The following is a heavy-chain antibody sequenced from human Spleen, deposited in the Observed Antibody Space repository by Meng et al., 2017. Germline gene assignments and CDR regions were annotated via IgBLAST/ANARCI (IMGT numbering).Heavy chain of an antibody. CDR1: GYTFTSYD. D-gene: IGHD3-3*01. J-gene: IGHJ4*02. Sequence: QVQLVQSGAEVKKAGASVKVSCKASGYTFTSYDINWVRQATGQGLEWMGWMNPNRGNTGYAQKFQGRVTMTMNTSISTAYMELSSLRSEDTAVYYCARAIFALANSDYWGQGTLVTVSS. V-gene: IGHV1-8*01. CDR3: ARAIFALANSDY. CDR2: MNPNRGNT.